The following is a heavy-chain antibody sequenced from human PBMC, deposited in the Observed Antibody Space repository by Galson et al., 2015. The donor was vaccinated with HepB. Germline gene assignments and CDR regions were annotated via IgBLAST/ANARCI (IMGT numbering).Heavy chain of an antibody. V-gene: IGHV5-51*01. CDR1: GYSFTSYW. CDR2: IYPGDSDT. CDR3: ARHPHGDSSSPQTDY. Sequence: QSGAEVKKPGESLKISCKGSGYSFTSYWIGWVRQMPGKGLEWMGIIYPGDSDTRYSPSFQGQVTISADKSISTAYLQWSSLKASDTAMYYCARHPHGDSSSPQTDYWGQGTLVTVSS. J-gene: IGHJ4*02. D-gene: IGHD6-6*01.